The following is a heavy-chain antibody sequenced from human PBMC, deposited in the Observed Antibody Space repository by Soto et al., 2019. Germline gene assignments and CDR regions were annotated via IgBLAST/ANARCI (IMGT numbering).Heavy chain of an antibody. D-gene: IGHD3-22*01. V-gene: IGHV3-48*01. Sequence: HPGGSLRLSCVASGFTSSTYSMNWVRQAPGKGLEWVSYISSGSGTIYYADSVKGRFTISGDNAKNSLYLQMNSLRAEDTAVYYCARDTYYYDSSGYLFDYWGQGTLVTVSS. CDR1: GFTSSTYS. CDR2: ISSGSGTI. J-gene: IGHJ4*02. CDR3: ARDTYYYDSSGYLFDY.